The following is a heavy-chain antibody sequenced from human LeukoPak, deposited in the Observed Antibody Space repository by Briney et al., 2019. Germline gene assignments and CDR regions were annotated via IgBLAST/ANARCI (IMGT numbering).Heavy chain of an antibody. CDR1: GYTFTSYG. CDR3: ARVLLGMVHGVIDYYYYYMDV. CDR2: ISAYNGNT. V-gene: IGHV1-18*01. J-gene: IGHJ6*03. D-gene: IGHD3-10*01. Sequence: ASVKVSCKASGYTFTSYGISWVRQAPGQGLEWMGWISAYNGNTNYAQKLQGRVTMTTDTSTSTAYMELRSLRSDDTAVYYCARVLLGMVHGVIDYYYYYMDVWGKGTTVTVSS.